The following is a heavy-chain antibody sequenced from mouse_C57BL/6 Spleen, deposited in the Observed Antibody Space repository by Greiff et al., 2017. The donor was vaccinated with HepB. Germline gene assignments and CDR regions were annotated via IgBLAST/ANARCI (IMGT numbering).Heavy chain of an antibody. Sequence: DVMLVESGGGLVQPGGSLKLSCAASGFTFSDYYMYWVRQTPEKRLEWVAYISNGGGSTYYPDTVKGRFTISRDNAKNTLYLQMSRLKSEDTAMYYCARQALTGDFDYWGQGTTLTVSS. V-gene: IGHV5-12*01. CDR1: GFTFSDYY. J-gene: IGHJ2*01. CDR2: ISNGGGST. CDR3: ARQALTGDFDY. D-gene: IGHD4-1*01.